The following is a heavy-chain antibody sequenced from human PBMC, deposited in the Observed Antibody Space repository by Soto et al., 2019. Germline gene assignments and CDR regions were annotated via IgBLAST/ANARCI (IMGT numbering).Heavy chain of an antibody. D-gene: IGHD4-17*01. CDR1: GFAFSNYA. Sequence: EVQLLESGGGLVQPGGSLRLSCAASGFAFSNYAMTWVRQAPGKGLEWVSAISGSGGGTFYADSVKGRFTISRDNSKNTLYLQMNSLTAEDTAVYYCAKARMTTVTREECDIWGQGTMVTVSS. CDR2: ISGSGGGT. V-gene: IGHV3-23*01. J-gene: IGHJ3*02. CDR3: AKARMTTVTREECDI.